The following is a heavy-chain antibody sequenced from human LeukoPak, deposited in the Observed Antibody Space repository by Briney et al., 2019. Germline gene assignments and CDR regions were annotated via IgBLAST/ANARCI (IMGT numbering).Heavy chain of an antibody. Sequence: GGSLRLSCAASGFTFSTYDMHWVRQATGKGLEWVSGINTAGNTYYPGSVKGRFTISREDAKNSFYLQMNSLRAGDTAVYYCARGDCSGGSCSSMDVWGQGTTVTVSS. CDR2: INTAGNT. D-gene: IGHD2-15*01. J-gene: IGHJ6*02. CDR3: ARGDCSGGSCSSMDV. V-gene: IGHV3-13*04. CDR1: GFTFSTYD.